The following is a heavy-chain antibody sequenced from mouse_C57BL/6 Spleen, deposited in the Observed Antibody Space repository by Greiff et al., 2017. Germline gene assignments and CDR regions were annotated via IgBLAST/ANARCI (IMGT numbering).Heavy chain of an antibody. CDR3: ARFRATVVDAMDY. D-gene: IGHD1-1*01. J-gene: IGHJ4*01. Sequence: VQLQQPGAELVRPGSSVKLSCKASGYTFTSYWMHWVKQRPIQGLEWIGNIDPSDSETHYNQKFKDKATLTVDKSSSTAYMQLSSLTSEDSAVYYCARFRATVVDAMDYWGQGTSVTVSS. CDR2: IDPSDSET. CDR1: GYTFTSYW. V-gene: IGHV1-52*01.